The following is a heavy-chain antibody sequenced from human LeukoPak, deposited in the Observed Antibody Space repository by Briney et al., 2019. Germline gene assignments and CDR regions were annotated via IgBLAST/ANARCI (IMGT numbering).Heavy chain of an antibody. V-gene: IGHV3-43D*03. CDR2: ISWDGGST. Sequence: GGSLRLSCVASGFTFDDYAIHWVRQAPGKGLEWVSLISWDGGSTYYADSVKGRFTISGDNAKNSLYLQMNSLRAEDTAVYYCATGYSSSWYYYYYMDVWGKGTTVTISS. J-gene: IGHJ6*03. D-gene: IGHD6-13*01. CDR3: ATGYSSSWYYYYYMDV. CDR1: GFTFDDYA.